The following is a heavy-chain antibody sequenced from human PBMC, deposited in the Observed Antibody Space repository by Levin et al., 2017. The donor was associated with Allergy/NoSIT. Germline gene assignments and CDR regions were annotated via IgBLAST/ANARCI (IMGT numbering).Heavy chain of an antibody. D-gene: IGHD6-13*01. J-gene: IGHJ5*02. CDR2: LNPNTGGT. V-gene: IGHV1-2*06. Sequence: ASVKVSCKASGFTFTIYDIHWVRQAPGQGLEWVGRLNPNTGGTDSAQKFMGRVTMTRDTSTTTAFMELTRLRPDDTAIYFCARETIAAPPYNWFDTWGQGALVTVSS. CDR3: ARETIAAPPYNWFDT. CDR1: GFTFTIYD.